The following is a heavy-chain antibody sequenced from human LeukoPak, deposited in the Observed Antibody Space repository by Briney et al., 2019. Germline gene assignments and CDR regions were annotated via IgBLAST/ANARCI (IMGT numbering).Heavy chain of an antibody. CDR3: AKANVVAAMADWFDP. D-gene: IGHD2-15*01. CDR1: GFTFSSYA. V-gene: IGHV3-23*01. Sequence: QAGGSLRLSCAASGFTFSSYAMSWVRQAPGKGLEWVSAISGSGGSTYYADSVKGRFTISRDNPKNTLYLQMNSLRAEDTAVYYCAKANVVAAMADWFDPWGQGTLVTVSS. CDR2: ISGSGGST. J-gene: IGHJ5*02.